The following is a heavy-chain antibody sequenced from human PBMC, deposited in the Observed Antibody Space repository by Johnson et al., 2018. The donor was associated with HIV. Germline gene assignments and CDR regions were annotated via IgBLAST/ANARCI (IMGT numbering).Heavy chain of an antibody. Sequence: QVQLVESGGGLVKPGGSLRLSCAASGFTFSSYAMHWVRQAPGKGLEWVAVISYDGTNKYYADSVKGRFTISRANSKNTLYLHMNSLSAEDTAVYYCTTEGAWAPLEWLRIGANAFDIWGQGTMVTVSS. D-gene: IGHD3-3*01. CDR1: GFTFSSYA. CDR2: ISYDGTNK. CDR3: TTEGAWAPLEWLRIGANAFDI. J-gene: IGHJ3*02. V-gene: IGHV3-30-3*01.